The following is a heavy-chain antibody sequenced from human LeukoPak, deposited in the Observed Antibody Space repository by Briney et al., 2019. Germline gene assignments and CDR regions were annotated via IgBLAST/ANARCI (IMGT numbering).Heavy chain of an antibody. CDR2: INPNSGGT. D-gene: IGHD6-6*01. CDR3: ARVSSSSRQSSYYYYYYMDV. CDR1: GYTFTGYY. V-gene: IGHV1-2*02. Sequence: GASVKVSCKASGYTFTGYYMHRVRQAPGQGLEWMGWINPNSGGTNYAQKFQGRVTMTRDTSISTAYMELSRLRSDDKAVYYCARVSSSSRQSSYYYYYYMDVWGKGTTVTVSS. J-gene: IGHJ6*03.